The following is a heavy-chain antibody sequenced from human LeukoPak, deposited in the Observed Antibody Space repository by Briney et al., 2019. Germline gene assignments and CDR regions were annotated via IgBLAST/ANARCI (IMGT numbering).Heavy chain of an antibody. J-gene: IGHJ4*02. CDR1: GGTFSSYA. Sequence: GASVKVSCKASGGTFSSYAISWVRQAPGQGLEWMGGIIPIFGTANYAQKFQGRVTIPADESTSTAYMELSSLRSEDTAVYYCARGPNTYYDFWSGYYPDFDYWGQGTLVTVSS. CDR3: ARGPNTYYDFWSGYYPDFDY. V-gene: IGHV1-69*13. D-gene: IGHD3-3*01. CDR2: IIPIFGTA.